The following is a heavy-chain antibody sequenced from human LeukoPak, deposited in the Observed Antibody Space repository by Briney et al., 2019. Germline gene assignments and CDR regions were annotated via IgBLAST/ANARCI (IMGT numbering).Heavy chain of an antibody. CDR2: IYYSGST. D-gene: IGHD3-3*01. Sequence: SETLSLTCTVSGGSIGSYYRSWIRQPPGKGLEWIGYIYYSGSTNYNPSLKSRVTISVDTSKNQFSLKLSSVTAADTAVYYCARGREYYDFWSGYPQPLDYWGQGTLVTVSS. CDR3: ARGREYYDFWSGYPQPLDY. J-gene: IGHJ4*02. V-gene: IGHV4-59*01. CDR1: GGSIGSYY.